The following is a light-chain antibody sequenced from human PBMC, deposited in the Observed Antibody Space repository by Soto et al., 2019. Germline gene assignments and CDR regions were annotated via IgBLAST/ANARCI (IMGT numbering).Light chain of an antibody. CDR3: QQYVASPLT. Sequence: EIVLTQSPGILSLSPGERATLSCRASQSISNNYLAWYQQKPGQAPRLLIFGASRRATGVPDRFTGSGSGTVFTLTVSRLQPDDYAVYYCQQYVASPLTFGPGTKVDIK. J-gene: IGKJ3*01. CDR1: QSISNNY. CDR2: GAS. V-gene: IGKV3-20*01.